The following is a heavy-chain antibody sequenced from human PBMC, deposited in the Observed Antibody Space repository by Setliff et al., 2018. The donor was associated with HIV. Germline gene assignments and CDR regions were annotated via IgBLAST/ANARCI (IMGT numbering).Heavy chain of an antibody. J-gene: IGHJ4*02. D-gene: IGHD3-10*01. Sequence: PGESLKISCKGSGYGFSSYWIGWVRQMPGKGLEWMGIIYPGDSSTRYSPSFQGRVTISADRFRTTTYLQWSGLKASDTAIYYCARGGYWYDDNPYYRPLDYWGQGTLVTVSS. CDR2: IYPGDSST. CDR3: ARGGYWYDDNPYYRPLDY. V-gene: IGHV5-51*01. CDR1: GYGFSSYW.